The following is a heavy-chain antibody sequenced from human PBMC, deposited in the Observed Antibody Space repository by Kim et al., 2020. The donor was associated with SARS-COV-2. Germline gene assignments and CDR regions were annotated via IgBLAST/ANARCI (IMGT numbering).Heavy chain of an antibody. CDR1: GFTFSSYW. J-gene: IGHJ6*02. CDR3: ARALGGYQLLYPLSYYYGMDV. V-gene: IGHV3-7*01. CDR2: IKQDGSEK. D-gene: IGHD2-2*02. Sequence: GGSLRLSCAASGFTFSSYWMSWVRQAPGKGLEWVANIKQDGSEKYYVDSVKGRFTISRDNAKNSLYLQMNSLRAEDTAVYYCARALGGYQLLYPLSYYYGMDVWGQGTTVTVSS.